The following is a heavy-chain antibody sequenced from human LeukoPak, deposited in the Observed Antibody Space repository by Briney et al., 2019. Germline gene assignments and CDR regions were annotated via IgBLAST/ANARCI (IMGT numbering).Heavy chain of an antibody. V-gene: IGHV3-53*01. D-gene: IGHD6-19*01. CDR3: ARTLRYSSGWYYFDY. J-gene: IGHJ4*02. CDR2: IYSGGST. Sequence: GGSLRLSCAASGFTVSNNYMSWVRQAPGKGLEWVSVIYSGGSTYYADSVMGRFTISRDNSKNTLYLQMNSLRAEDTAVYYCARTLRYSSGWYYFDYWGQGTLVTVSS. CDR1: GFTVSNNY.